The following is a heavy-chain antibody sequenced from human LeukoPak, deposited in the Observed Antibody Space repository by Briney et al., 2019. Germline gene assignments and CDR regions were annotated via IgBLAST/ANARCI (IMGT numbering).Heavy chain of an antibody. D-gene: IGHD2-21*01. CDR1: GGSISSGDYY. V-gene: IGHV4-30-4*08. CDR2: IYYSGST. J-gene: IGHJ4*02. Sequence: SQTLSLTCTVSGGSISSGDYYWSWIRQPPGKGLEWIGYIYYSGSTYYSPSLKSRVTISVDTSKNQFSLKLSSVTAADTAVYYCASGMAYCGGDCYSKVDYWGQGTLVTVSS. CDR3: ASGMAYCGGDCYSKVDY.